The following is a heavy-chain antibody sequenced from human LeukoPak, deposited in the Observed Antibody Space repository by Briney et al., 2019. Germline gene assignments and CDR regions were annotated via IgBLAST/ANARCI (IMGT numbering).Heavy chain of an antibody. D-gene: IGHD5-18*01. J-gene: IGHJ4*02. V-gene: IGHV3-48*01. CDR2: ISSSSSTI. CDR3: ARDRGYSYGIFDY. Sequence: GGSLRLSCAASGFTFSSYSMNWVRQAPGKGLEWVSCISSSSSTIYYADSVKGRFTISRDNAKNSLYLQMNSLRAEDTAAYYCARDRGYSYGIFDYWGQGTLVTVSS. CDR1: GFTFSSYS.